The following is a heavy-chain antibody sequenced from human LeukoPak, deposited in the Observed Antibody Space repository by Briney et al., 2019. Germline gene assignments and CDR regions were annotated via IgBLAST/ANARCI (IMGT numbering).Heavy chain of an antibody. Sequence: GGSLRLSCAASGFTFNDYAMHWARQAPGKGLEWVSLISGDGGSTYYADSVKGRFTISRDNSKNSLYLQMNSLRTEDTALYYCAKVANSCGLYYYYYGMDVWGQGTTVTVSS. V-gene: IGHV3-43*02. J-gene: IGHJ6*02. D-gene: IGHD5-18*01. CDR3: AKVANSCGLYYYYYGMDV. CDR1: GFTFNDYA. CDR2: ISGDGGST.